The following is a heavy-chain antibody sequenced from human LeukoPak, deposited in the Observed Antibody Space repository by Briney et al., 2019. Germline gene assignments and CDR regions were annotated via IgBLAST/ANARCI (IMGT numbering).Heavy chain of an antibody. CDR3: ARESTVTIGFDY. CDR1: GGTFSSYA. CDR2: IIPIFGTA. J-gene: IGHJ4*02. V-gene: IGHV1-69*05. D-gene: IGHD4-17*01. Sequence: SVKVSCKASGGTFSSYAISWVRQAPGQGLERMGGIIPIFGTANYAQKFQGRVTITTDESTSTAYMELSSLRSEDTAVYYCARESTVTIGFDYWGQGTLVTVSS.